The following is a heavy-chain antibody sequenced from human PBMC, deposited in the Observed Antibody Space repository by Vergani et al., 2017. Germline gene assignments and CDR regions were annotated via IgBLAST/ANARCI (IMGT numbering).Heavy chain of an antibody. CDR3: AEGHSSSGVTPSLSFDY. V-gene: IGHV3-23*01. CDR1: GFTFSSYA. CDR2: IRGSGGST. Sequence: EVQLLESGGGLVQPGGSLRLSCAASGFTFSSYAMSWVRQAPGKGLEWVSAIRGSGGSTYYADSVKGRFTISRDNSKNTLYLQMNSLRAEDTAVHYCAEGHSSSGVTPSLSFDYWGQGTLVTVSS. D-gene: IGHD6-13*01. J-gene: IGHJ4*02.